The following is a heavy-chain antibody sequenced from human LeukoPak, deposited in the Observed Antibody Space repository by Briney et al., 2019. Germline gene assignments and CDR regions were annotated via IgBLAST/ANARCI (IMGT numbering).Heavy chain of an antibody. CDR1: GFTFSTYW. Sequence: GGSLRLSCAASGFTFSTYWMSWVRQAPGKGLEWVANIKQDGSEKYYVDSVKGRFTISRDNAKNSLYLQMNSLRAEDTAVYYCARDQWWQFIAVAITSYFDSWGQGTLDTVSS. J-gene: IGHJ4*02. D-gene: IGHD6-19*01. V-gene: IGHV3-7*01. CDR3: ARDQWWQFIAVAITSYFDS. CDR2: IKQDGSEK.